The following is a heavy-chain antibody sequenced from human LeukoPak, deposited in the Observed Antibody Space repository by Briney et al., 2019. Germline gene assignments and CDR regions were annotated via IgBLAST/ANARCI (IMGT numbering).Heavy chain of an antibody. V-gene: IGHV4-39*01. J-gene: IGHJ6*03. CDR2: IYYSGST. CDR1: GGSISSSSYY. CDR3: ARHRYYYRSGSYYGAPYYMDV. Sequence: PSETLSLTCTVSGGSISSSSYYWGWIRQPPGKGLEWSGSIYYSGSTHYNPSLKSRVTISVDTSKNQFSLKLSSVTAADTAVYYCARHRYYYRSGSYYGAPYYMDVWGKGTTVTISS. D-gene: IGHD3-10*01.